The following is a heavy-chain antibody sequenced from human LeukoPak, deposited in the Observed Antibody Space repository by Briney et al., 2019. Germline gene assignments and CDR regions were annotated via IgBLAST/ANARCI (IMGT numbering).Heavy chain of an antibody. J-gene: IGHJ4*02. Sequence: ASVKVSCKASGYTFTGYYMHWVRQAPGKGLEWVSAVSSDGINTYYTDSLKGRFTISRDNSKNTVFLQMHSLTAEDTAVYYCAKPFGFLEWLYGGYFDSWGQGTLVTVSS. CDR1: GYTFTGYY. CDR3: AKPFGFLEWLYGGYFDS. CDR2: VSSDGINT. V-gene: IGHV3-23*01. D-gene: IGHD3-3*01.